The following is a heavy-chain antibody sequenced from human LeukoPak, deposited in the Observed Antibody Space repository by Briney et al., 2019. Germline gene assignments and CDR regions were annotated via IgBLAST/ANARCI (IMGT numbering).Heavy chain of an antibody. CDR2: IYHSGST. Sequence: PSETLSLTCTVSGGSISSGSYYWSWIRQPPGKGLEWIGSIYHSGSTYYNPSLKSRVTISVDTSKNQFSLKLSSVTAADTAVYYCARLSMGYYYDSSGYYPYYFDYWGQGTLVTVSS. CDR1: GGSISSGSYY. CDR3: ARLSMGYYYDSSGYYPYYFDY. D-gene: IGHD3-22*01. V-gene: IGHV4-39*01. J-gene: IGHJ4*02.